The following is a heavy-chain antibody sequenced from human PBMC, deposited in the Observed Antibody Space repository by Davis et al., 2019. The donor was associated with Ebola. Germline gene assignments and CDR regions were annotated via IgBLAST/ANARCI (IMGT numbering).Heavy chain of an antibody. CDR2: ISSSGSAI. CDR1: GFTFGDYA. V-gene: IGHV3-48*03. J-gene: IGHJ6*02. CDR3: ARQGTGTGMDV. Sequence: PGGSLRLSCPASGFTFGDYAMSWVRQAPGKGLEWVSYISSSGSAIYYADSVKGRFTISRDNAKNSLYLQMNSLRVEDTAVYYCARQGTGTGMDVWGQGTTVTVSS. D-gene: IGHD1-1*01.